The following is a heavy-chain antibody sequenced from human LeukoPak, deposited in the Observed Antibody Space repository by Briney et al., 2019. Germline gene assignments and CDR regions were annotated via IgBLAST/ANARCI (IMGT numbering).Heavy chain of an antibody. CDR2: ISSSSNYI. CDR1: GFTFRSYS. J-gene: IGHJ4*02. Sequence: NLGGSLRLSCAASGFTFRSYSMNWVRQAPGKGLEWVSSISSSSNYIYYADSVKDRFTISRDNAKNSLYLQMNSLRAEDTAVYYCARDLVSPNTRWGQGTLVTVSS. V-gene: IGHV3-21*01. CDR3: ARDLVSPNTR.